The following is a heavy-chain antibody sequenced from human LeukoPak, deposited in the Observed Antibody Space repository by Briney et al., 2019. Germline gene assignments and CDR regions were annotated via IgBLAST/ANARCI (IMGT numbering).Heavy chain of an antibody. D-gene: IGHD3-9*01. CDR3: ARGPFDWLLYFDY. CDR1: GVSISSYY. Sequence: SETLSFTCTVSGVSISSYYWSWLRQPPGKGLEGVGYIYYSGRKNYKPSLKSRVTISVEKSKNQFSLKLSSVTAADTAVYYCARGPFDWLLYFDYRGQGTLVTVSS. V-gene: IGHV4-59*01. CDR2: IYYSGRK. J-gene: IGHJ4*02.